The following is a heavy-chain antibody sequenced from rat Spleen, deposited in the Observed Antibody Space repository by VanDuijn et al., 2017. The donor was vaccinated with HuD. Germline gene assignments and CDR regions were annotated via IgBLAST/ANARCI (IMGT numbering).Heavy chain of an antibody. CDR2: ISPSGGST. V-gene: IGHV5-27*01. D-gene: IGHD1-2*01. CDR3: TREIAAIADFDY. J-gene: IGHJ2*01. Sequence: EVQLVESDGGLVQPGRSLKLSCAASGFTFSDYYMAWVRQAPTKGLEWVASISPSGGSTYYRDSVKGRFTISRDNAKSTLYLQMNSLRSEDTATYYCTREIAAIADFDYWGQGVMVTVSS. CDR1: GFTFSDYY.